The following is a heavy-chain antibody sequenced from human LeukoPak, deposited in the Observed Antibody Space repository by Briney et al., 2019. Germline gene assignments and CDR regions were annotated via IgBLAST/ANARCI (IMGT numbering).Heavy chain of an antibody. Sequence: GGSLRLSCAASGFTFSSYWMSWVRQAPGKGLEWVANIKQDGSEKYYVDSVKGRFTISRDNAKNSLYLQMNSLRAEDTAVYYCAKDSPSNYGDYVAPFDYWGQGTLVTVSS. D-gene: IGHD4-17*01. CDR3: AKDSPSNYGDYVAPFDY. CDR1: GFTFSSYW. CDR2: IKQDGSEK. V-gene: IGHV3-7*03. J-gene: IGHJ4*02.